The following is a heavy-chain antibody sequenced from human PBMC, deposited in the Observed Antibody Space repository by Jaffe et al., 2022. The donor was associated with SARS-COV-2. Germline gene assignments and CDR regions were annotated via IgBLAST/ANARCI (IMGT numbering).Heavy chain of an antibody. CDR2: ISRSSDYI. Sequence: EVQLVESGGGLVKPGESLRLSCAASGFSFSDYTMNWVRQAPGKGLEWVSSISRSSDYIYYSDSVKGRLTVSRDNAKNSLYLQMNRLRDEDTAVYYCARDKGWGYYGMDVWGQGTTVTVSS. D-gene: IGHD6-19*01. CDR3: ARDKGWGYYGMDV. CDR1: GFSFSDYT. V-gene: IGHV3-21*01. J-gene: IGHJ6*02.